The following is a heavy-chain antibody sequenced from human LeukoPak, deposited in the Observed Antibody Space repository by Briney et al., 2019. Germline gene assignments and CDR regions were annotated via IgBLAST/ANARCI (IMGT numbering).Heavy chain of an antibody. D-gene: IGHD1-26*01. J-gene: IGHJ4*02. CDR2: INPNSGST. CDR3: AGSVGATTTIFDY. Sequence: ASVKVSCKASGYTFTGYFMHWVRQAPGQGLEWMGWINPNSGSTRYAQKFQGRVTMTRDMSISTAYMELSRLRSEDTAVYYCAGSVGATTTIFDYWGQGTLVTVSS. V-gene: IGHV1-2*02. CDR1: GYTFTGYF.